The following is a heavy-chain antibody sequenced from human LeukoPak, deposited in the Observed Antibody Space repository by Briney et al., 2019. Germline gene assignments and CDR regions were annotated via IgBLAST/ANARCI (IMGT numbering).Heavy chain of an antibody. CDR2: IYSGGST. D-gene: IGHD1-26*01. Sequence: GGSLRLSCAATGFTVSSNYMSWVRQAPGKGLEWVSVIYSGGSTYYADSVKGRFTISRDNSKNTLYLQMNSLSAEDTAVYYCARRSGSYWKGAFDIWGQGTMVTVSS. J-gene: IGHJ3*02. CDR1: GFTVSSNY. CDR3: ARRSGSYWKGAFDI. V-gene: IGHV3-53*01.